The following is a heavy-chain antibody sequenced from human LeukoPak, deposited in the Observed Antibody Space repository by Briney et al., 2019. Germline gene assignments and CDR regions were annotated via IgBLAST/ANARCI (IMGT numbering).Heavy chain of an antibody. V-gene: IGHV1-46*01. J-gene: IGHJ5*02. CDR2: INPTGGST. CDR1: GGTFSSYV. D-gene: IGHD1-26*01. CDR3: ARDNSVGDNAWWFDP. Sequence: GASVKVSCKASGGTFSSYVINWVRQAPGQGLEWMGLINPTGGSTGYAQKFQGRVTMTRDMSTSTDYMELSSLRSEDTAIYYCARDNSVGDNAWWFDPWGQGTLVTVSS.